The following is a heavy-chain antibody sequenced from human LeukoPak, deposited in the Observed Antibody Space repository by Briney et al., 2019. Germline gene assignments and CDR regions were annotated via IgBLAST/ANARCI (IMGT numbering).Heavy chain of an antibody. Sequence: TGGSLRLSCAASGFTVSRNYMNWVRQAPGKGLEWVSVIYSGGSTYYADSVKGRFTISRDDSEKTVYLQMNSLRAEDTAVYYCARESDILTGYPFDYWGQGTLVTVSS. V-gene: IGHV3-66*01. J-gene: IGHJ4*02. CDR3: ARESDILTGYPFDY. CDR2: IYSGGST. CDR1: GFTVSRNY. D-gene: IGHD3-9*01.